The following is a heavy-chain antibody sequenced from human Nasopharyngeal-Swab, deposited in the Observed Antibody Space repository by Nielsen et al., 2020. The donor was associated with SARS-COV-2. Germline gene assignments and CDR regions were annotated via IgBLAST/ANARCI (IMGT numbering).Heavy chain of an antibody. V-gene: IGHV4-59*08. J-gene: IGHJ4*02. D-gene: IGHD1-7*01. Sequence: RQASGKGLEWIGHISSLGLPHYDPPFRSRVTMSVDTSKNQFSLKLTSVTAADTAVYYCVRHEGGTTLDYWGQGTLVTVSS. CDR3: VRHEGGTTLDY. CDR2: ISSLGLP.